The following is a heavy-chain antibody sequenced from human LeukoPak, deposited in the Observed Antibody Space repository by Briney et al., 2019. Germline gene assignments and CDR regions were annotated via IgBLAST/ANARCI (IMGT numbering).Heavy chain of an antibody. CDR3: ARLIAAAGDFDY. J-gene: IGHJ4*02. V-gene: IGHV4-39*01. CDR1: GGSISSSSYY. CDR2: IYYSGST. D-gene: IGHD6-13*01. Sequence: PSETLSLTCTVSGGSISSSSYYWGWIRQPPGEGLEWIGSIYYSGSTYYNPSLKSRVTISVDTSKNQFSLKLSSVTAADTAVYYCARLIAAAGDFDYWGQGTLVTVSS.